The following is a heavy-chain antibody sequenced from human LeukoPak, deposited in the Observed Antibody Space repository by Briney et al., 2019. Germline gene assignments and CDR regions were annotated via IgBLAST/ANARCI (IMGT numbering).Heavy chain of an antibody. Sequence: PGGSLRLSCAASGFTSSSYWMPWVRQAPGKGLVWVSRINSDGSSTTYADSVKGRFTISRDNAKNTLYLQMNSLRAEDTAVYYCTRGAIAVSVSTFDYWGQGALVTVSS. CDR1: GFTSSSYW. D-gene: IGHD6-19*01. CDR3: TRGAIAVSVSTFDY. V-gene: IGHV3-74*03. CDR2: INSDGSST. J-gene: IGHJ4*02.